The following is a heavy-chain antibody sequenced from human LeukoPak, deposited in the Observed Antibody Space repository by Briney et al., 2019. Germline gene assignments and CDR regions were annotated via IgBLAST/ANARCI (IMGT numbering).Heavy chain of an antibody. CDR2: VSPSGNTT. CDR1: GFTLSTYA. D-gene: IGHD1-14*01. Sequence: AGSLRLSCAASGFTLSTYAISWVRQAPGKGLEWVSGVSPSGNTTYYPDSVKGRFAISRDNAKNTVYLQMNSVRADDTAVYYCARESRYRDYFDYWGQGTMVTVSS. CDR3: ARESRYRDYFDY. J-gene: IGHJ4*02. V-gene: IGHV3-23*01.